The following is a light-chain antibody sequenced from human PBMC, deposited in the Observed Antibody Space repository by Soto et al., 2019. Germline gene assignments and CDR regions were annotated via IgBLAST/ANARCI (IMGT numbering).Light chain of an antibody. Sequence: QSALTQPASLSVFPGQSSTISCTGTSSDVGGYNYVSWYQQHPGKAPKLMIYDVSNRPSGVSNRFSGSKSGNTASLTISGLQAEDEADYYCSSYTSSSSYVFGTGTKVTVL. CDR3: SSYTSSSSYV. CDR2: DVS. CDR1: SSDVGGYNY. J-gene: IGLJ1*01. V-gene: IGLV2-14*01.